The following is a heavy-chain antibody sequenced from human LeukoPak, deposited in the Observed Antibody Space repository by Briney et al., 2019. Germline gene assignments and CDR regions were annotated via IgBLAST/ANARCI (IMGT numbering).Heavy chain of an antibody. J-gene: IGHJ3*02. CDR2: IKADGSVK. CDR1: EFTFSTFW. D-gene: IGHD2-21*01. V-gene: IGHV3-7*01. Sequence: PGGSLRLSCAASEFTFSTFWMSWVRQAPGKGLEWVANIKADGSVKHCVDSVEGRFIISRDNARSSLYLQMNSLRAEDTAVYYCVRDSDYQRNSGGLYAHYDALDIWGHGTMVTVSS. CDR3: VRDSDYQRNSGGLYAHYDALDI.